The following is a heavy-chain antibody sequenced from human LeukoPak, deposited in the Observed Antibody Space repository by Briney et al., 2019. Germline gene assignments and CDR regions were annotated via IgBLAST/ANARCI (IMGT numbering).Heavy chain of an antibody. D-gene: IGHD6-19*01. J-gene: IGHJ4*02. V-gene: IGHV4-61*02. Sequence: SQTLSLTCSVSGGSISSGSYYWSWIRQPAGKGLEWIGRIYTSGSTNYNPSLKSRVTISVDTSKNQFSLKLSSVTAADTAVYYCARDGYSSGWYGSEQPFDYWGQGTLVTVSS. CDR1: GGSISSGSYY. CDR2: IYTSGST. CDR3: ARDGYSSGWYGSEQPFDY.